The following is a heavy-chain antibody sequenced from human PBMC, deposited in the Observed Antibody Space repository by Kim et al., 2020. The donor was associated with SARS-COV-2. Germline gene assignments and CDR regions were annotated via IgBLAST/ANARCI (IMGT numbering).Heavy chain of an antibody. V-gene: IGHV3-21*01. D-gene: IGHD2-21*01. J-gene: IGHJ4*02. CDR3: ARDLVVVIAIQGVFDY. Sequence: VKGRFTISRDNAKNSLYLQMNSLRAEDTAVYYCARDLVVVIAIQGVFDYWGQGTLVTVSS.